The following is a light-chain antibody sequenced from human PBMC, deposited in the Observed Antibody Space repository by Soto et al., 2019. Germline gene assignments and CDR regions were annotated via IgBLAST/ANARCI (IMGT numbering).Light chain of an antibody. CDR1: KLGDKY. J-gene: IGLJ1*01. CDR3: QAWDSSTYV. CDR2: QDS. V-gene: IGLV3-1*01. Sequence: SYELTQPPSVSVSPGQTASITCSGEKLGDKYACWYQQKPGQSPVLVIYQDSKRPSGIPERFSGSNSGNTATLTISGTQAMDEADYYCQAWDSSTYVLGTATKVTVL.